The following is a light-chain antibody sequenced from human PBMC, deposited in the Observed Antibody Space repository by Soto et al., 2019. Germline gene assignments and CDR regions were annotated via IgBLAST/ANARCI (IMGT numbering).Light chain of an antibody. CDR3: SSYTGTNTLV. CDR1: SSDVGGYNY. Sequence: QSALTQPASVSGSPGQSITIYCTGTSSDVGGYNYVSWYQQRPGKAPKLMIYAVSNRPSGVSNRFSGSKSGNTASLTISGLQADDEADYHCSSYTGTNTLVFGGGTKLTVL. V-gene: IGLV2-14*01. CDR2: AVS. J-gene: IGLJ3*02.